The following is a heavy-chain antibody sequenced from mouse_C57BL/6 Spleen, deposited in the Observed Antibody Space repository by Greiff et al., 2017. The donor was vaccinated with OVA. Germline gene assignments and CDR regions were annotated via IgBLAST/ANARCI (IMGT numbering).Heavy chain of an antibody. V-gene: IGHV1-85*01. D-gene: IGHD2-1*01. CDR2: IYPRDGST. J-gene: IGHJ1*03. Sequence: VQLQESGPELVKPGASVKLSCKASGYTFTSYDINWVKQRPGQGLEWIGWIYPRDGSTKYNEKFKGKATLTVDTSSSTAYMELHSLTSEDSAVYFCASPIYYGNYYWYFDVWGTGTTVTVSS. CDR3: ASPIYYGNYYWYFDV. CDR1: GYTFTSYD.